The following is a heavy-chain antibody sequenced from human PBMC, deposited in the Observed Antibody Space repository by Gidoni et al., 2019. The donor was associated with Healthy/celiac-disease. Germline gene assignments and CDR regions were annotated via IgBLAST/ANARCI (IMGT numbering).Heavy chain of an antibody. V-gene: IGHV3-15*01. CDR3: CSFYGSGSYPIDY. Sequence: EVQLVESGGGLVKPGGSLRLSCAASGFPFSNAWMSWVRQAPGTGLEWVGRIKSKTDGGKTDDAAPVKGRFIISRDDSKNTLYLQMNSLKTEDTAVYYCCSFYGSGSYPIDYWGQGTLVTVSS. CDR2: IKSKTDGGKT. J-gene: IGHJ4*02. D-gene: IGHD3-10*01. CDR1: GFPFSNAW.